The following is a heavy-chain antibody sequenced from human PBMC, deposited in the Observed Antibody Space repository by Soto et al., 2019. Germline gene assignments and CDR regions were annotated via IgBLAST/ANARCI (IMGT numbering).Heavy chain of an antibody. CDR3: AKVRESYVHY. J-gene: IGHJ4*02. CDR2: ISYDGSNK. Sequence: QVQLVESGGGVVQPGRSLRLSCAASGFTFSSYGMHLVRQAPGKGLEWVAVISYDGSNKYYSDSVKGRFTISRDNSKNPLYLQMNSLRAEDTAVYYCAKVRESYVHYWGQGTLVTVSS. CDR1: GFTFSSYG. D-gene: IGHD3-10*01. V-gene: IGHV3-30*18.